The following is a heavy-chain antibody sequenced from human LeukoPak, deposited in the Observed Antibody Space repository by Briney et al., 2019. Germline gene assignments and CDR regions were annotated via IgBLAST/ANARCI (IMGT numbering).Heavy chain of an antibody. D-gene: IGHD1-14*01. CDR3: ARHEWGITNAFDI. Sequence: SETLSLTCTVSGGSFSSSDYYWGWIRQPPGKGLEWIGSIYYSGTTYYNPSLKSRVTISVDTSKKQFSLKLRSVTAADTAVYYCARHEWGITNAFDIWGQGTMVTVSS. CDR1: GGSFSSSDYY. V-gene: IGHV4-39*01. CDR2: IYYSGTT. J-gene: IGHJ3*02.